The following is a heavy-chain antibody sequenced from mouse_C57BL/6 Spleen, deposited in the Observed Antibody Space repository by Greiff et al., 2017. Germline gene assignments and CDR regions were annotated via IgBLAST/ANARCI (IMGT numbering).Heavy chain of an antibody. D-gene: IGHD2-3*01. CDR2: ISSGSSTI. V-gene: IGHV5-17*01. CDR1: GFTFSDYG. CDR3: ARPSSGYYRGFAY. Sequence: EVKLVESGGGLVKPGGSLKLSCAASGFTFSDYGMHWVRQAPEKGLEWVAYISSGSSTIYYADTVKGRFTISRDNAKNTLFLQMTSLRSEDTAMYYCARPSSGYYRGFAYWGQGTLVTVSA. J-gene: IGHJ3*01.